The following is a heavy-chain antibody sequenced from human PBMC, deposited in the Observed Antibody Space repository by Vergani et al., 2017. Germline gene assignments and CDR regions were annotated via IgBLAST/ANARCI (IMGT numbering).Heavy chain of an antibody. Sequence: QVQLVESGGGVVQPGRSLRLSCAASGFTFSSYGMHWVRQAPGKGLEWVAVIWYDGSNKDYADSVKGRFTISRDNSKNTLYLQMNSLRAEDTAVYYCARGEDIVVVVAASDAFDIWGQGTMVTVSS. CDR1: GFTFSSYG. CDR2: IWYDGSNK. D-gene: IGHD2-15*01. CDR3: ARGEDIVVVVAASDAFDI. J-gene: IGHJ3*02. V-gene: IGHV3-33*01.